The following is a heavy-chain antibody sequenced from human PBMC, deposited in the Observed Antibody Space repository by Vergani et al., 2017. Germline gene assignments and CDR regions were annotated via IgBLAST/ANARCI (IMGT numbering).Heavy chain of an antibody. CDR2: IYPADFDT. CDR3: ARHTTYTDS. J-gene: IGHJ4*02. Sequence: EVELVQSGPEMRKPGESLKISCKGLESTFGNNWFAWFGQMPGKGLEWMGSIYPADFDTRYSPSFQGQVTISADKSISTAFLQWDSLKASDTALYYCARHTTYTDSWGQGTLVTVSS. CDR1: ESTFGNNW. D-gene: IGHD1-1*01. V-gene: IGHV5-51*01.